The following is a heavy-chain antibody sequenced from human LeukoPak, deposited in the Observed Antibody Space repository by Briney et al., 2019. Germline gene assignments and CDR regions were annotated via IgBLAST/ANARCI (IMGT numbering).Heavy chain of an antibody. Sequence: ASVKVSCKASGYTFTSYDINWVRQAAAQGLEWMGRMNPNSGNTDYAQKFQGRVTMTRDTSISTAYMELNSLRSEDTALYYCVRGDIWAWGYCDYYNMDVWAKGGR. J-gene: IGHJ6*03. CDR1: GYTFTSYD. CDR3: VRGDIWAWGYCDYYNMDV. V-gene: IGHV1-8*01. D-gene: IGHD2-15*01. CDR2: MNPNSGNT.